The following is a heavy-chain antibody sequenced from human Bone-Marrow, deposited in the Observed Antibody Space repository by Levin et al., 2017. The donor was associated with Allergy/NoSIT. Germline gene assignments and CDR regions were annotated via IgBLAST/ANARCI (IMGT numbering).Heavy chain of an antibody. CDR3: ARIVDMVRGVISPPGN. CDR2: ISNDGSNK. D-gene: IGHD3-10*01. CDR1: GFTFRNSA. V-gene: IGHV3-30-3*01. J-gene: IGHJ4*02. Sequence: LSLTCAVSGFTFRNSAMHWVRQAPGKGLEWVAVISNDGSNKYYADSVKGRFTISRDNSRTPLYLQMNSLRAEDTAVYYCARIVDMVRGVISPPGNWGQGALVTVSS.